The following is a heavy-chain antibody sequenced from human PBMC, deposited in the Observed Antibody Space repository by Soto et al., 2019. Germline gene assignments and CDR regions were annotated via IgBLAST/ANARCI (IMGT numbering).Heavy chain of an antibody. CDR2: INPSSGGT. V-gene: IGHV1-2*04. CDR3: ARDYRRGFDY. CDR1: GYTVTGYN. J-gene: IGHJ4*02. Sequence: ASGKVDCQASGYTVTGYNMQCARPATEKGLEWMGWINPSSGGTNYAQKFQGWVTMTRDTSISTAYMGLSRLRSYDTAVYYGARDYRRGFDYWGQGTLVTVSS.